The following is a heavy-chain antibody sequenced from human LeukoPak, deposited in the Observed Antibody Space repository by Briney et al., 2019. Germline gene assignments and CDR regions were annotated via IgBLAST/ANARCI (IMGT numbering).Heavy chain of an antibody. D-gene: IGHD3-22*01. V-gene: IGHV3-23*01. CDR1: GFTFSSYA. CDR2: ISGSGGST. CDR3: ANLPGVVVGWDSYFDY. Sequence: GGSLRLSCAASGFTFSSYAMSWVRQAPGKGLEWVSAISGSGGSTYYADSVKGRFTISRDNSKNTLYLQMNSLRAEDTAVYYCANLPGVVVGWDSYFDYWGQGTLVTVSS. J-gene: IGHJ4*02.